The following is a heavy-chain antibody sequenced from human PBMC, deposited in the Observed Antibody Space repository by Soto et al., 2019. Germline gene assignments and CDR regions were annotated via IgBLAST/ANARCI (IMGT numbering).Heavy chain of an antibody. CDR3: AKDHTYSGYDFLVY. Sequence: PGGSLRLSCAASGFIFSSYGMSWVRLPPGQGLEWVSFISTSGADTSYAESVKGRFTVSRGNSKNTMYLQMNSLTAEDTAVYYCAKDHTYSGYDFLVYWGQGTLVTVSS. CDR1: GFIFSSYG. J-gene: IGHJ4*02. D-gene: IGHD5-12*01. CDR2: ISTSGADT. V-gene: IGHV3-23*01.